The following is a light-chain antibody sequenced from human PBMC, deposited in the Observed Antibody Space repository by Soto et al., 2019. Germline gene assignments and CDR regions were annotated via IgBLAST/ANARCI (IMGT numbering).Light chain of an antibody. CDR1: QSISRQ. CDR3: LQYQSYWT. Sequence: DIQMTQSPSTLSASVGDRVSITCRASQSISRQLAWYQQKPGKAPNLLIYQASNLETGVPSRFTGSGSGTEFSLTISSLQPDDIATYYCLQYQSYWTFGQGTKVDVK. J-gene: IGKJ1*01. CDR2: QAS. V-gene: IGKV1-5*03.